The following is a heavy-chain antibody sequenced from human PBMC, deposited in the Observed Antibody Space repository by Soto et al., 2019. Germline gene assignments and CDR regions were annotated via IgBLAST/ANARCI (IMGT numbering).Heavy chain of an antibody. J-gene: IGHJ3*02. V-gene: IGHV3-11*01. CDR2: ISSSDSTM. D-gene: IGHD2-15*01. CDR1: GFTFSDYY. CDR3: AKVARSCSGGNCHVVYAFDI. Sequence: QVQLVESGGGLVKPGGSLRLSCAASGFTFSDYYMSWIRQAPGKGLEWVSYISSSDSTMYYADSVKGRFTISRDNAKNSLFLQMNSLRADDTAVYYCAKVARSCSGGNCHVVYAFDIWGQGTMVTVSS.